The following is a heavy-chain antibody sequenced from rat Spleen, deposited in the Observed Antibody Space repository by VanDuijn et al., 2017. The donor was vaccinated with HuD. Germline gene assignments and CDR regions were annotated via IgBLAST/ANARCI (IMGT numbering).Heavy chain of an antibody. Sequence: QVQLKESGPGLVQPSQTLSLTCTVSGFSLTSNGVSWVRQPPGKGLEWIAAISSGGSTYYNSALKSRLSISRDTSKSQVFLKMNSLQTEDTAIYFGTRGTTGVMDAWGQGASVTVSS. CDR1: GFSLTSNG. V-gene: IGHV2S12*01. D-gene: IGHD1-5*01. CDR3: TRGTTGVMDA. CDR2: ISSGGST. J-gene: IGHJ4*01.